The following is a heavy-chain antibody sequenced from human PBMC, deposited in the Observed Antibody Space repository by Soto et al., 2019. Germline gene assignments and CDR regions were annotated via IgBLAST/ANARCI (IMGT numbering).Heavy chain of an antibody. J-gene: IGHJ4*02. CDR1: GGSISSYY. Sequence: SETLSLTCTVSGGSISSYYWSWIRQPPGKGLEWIGYIYYSGSTNYNPSLKSRLTISVDTSKNQFSLKLSSVTAADTAVYYCARRSRRDGYSPFDYWGQGTQVTVSS. D-gene: IGHD4-4*01. CDR2: IYYSGST. V-gene: IGHV4-59*08. CDR3: ARRSRRDGYSPFDY.